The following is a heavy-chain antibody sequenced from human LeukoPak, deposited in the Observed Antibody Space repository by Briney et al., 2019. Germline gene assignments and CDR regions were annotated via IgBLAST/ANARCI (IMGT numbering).Heavy chain of an antibody. Sequence: GGSLRLSCAASGFTFSDYSMNWVRQAPGKGLEWISYIGIDSGNTNYADSVKGRFTISRDNAENSLYLQMNSLRAEDTAVYYCARARSSGWYRDYWGQGTLVTVSS. D-gene: IGHD6-19*01. CDR3: ARARSSGWYRDY. V-gene: IGHV3-21*05. J-gene: IGHJ4*02. CDR2: IGIDSGNT. CDR1: GFTFSDYS.